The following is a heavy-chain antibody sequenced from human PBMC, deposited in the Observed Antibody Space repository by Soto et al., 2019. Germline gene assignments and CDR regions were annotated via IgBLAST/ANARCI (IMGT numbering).Heavy chain of an antibody. D-gene: IGHD6-6*01. CDR3: ARGGCSAWGADY. V-gene: IGHV1-69*01. CDR2: IIPIFGTA. Sequence: QVQLVQSGAEVKKPGSSVKVSCKASGGTFSSYAISWVRQAPGQGLEWMGGIIPIFGTANYAQKFQGRVAITADESKSTASRVGSSGRGGDVHVYKCARGGCSAWGADYWGQGTLVTVSS. J-gene: IGHJ4*02. CDR1: GGTFSSYA.